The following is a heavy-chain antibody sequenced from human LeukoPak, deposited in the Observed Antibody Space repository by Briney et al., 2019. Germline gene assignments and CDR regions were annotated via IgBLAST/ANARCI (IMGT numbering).Heavy chain of an antibody. V-gene: IGHV4-59*01. CDR3: ARTQRWLQFGFDY. D-gene: IGHD5-24*01. Sequence: PSETLSLTCTVSGGSISSYYWSWIRQPPGKGLEWIGYIYYSGSTNYNPSLKSRVTISVDTSKNQFSLKLGSVTAADTAVYYCARTQRWLQFGFDYWGQGTLVTVSS. J-gene: IGHJ4*02. CDR2: IYYSGST. CDR1: GGSISSYY.